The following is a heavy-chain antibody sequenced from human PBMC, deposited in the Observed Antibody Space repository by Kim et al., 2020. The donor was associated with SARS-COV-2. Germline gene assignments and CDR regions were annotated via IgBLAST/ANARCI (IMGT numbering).Heavy chain of an antibody. D-gene: IGHD6-13*01. CDR3: ARAMIAAAGGGGWFDP. J-gene: IGHJ5*02. CDR1: GGSISSSSYY. CDR2: IYYSGST. Sequence: SETLSLTCTVSGGSISSSSYYWGWIRQPPGKGLEWIGSIYYSGSTYYNPSLKSRVTISVDTSKNQFSLKLSSVTAADTAVYYCARAMIAAAGGGGWFDPWGQGTLVTVSS. V-gene: IGHV4-39*07.